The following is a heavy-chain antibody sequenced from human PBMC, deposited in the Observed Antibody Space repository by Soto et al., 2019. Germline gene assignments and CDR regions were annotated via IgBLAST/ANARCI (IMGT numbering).Heavy chain of an antibody. Sequence: ASVKVSCKASGGTFSSSAISWVRQAPGQGLEWMGGIIPIFGTANYAQKFQGRVTITADKSTSTAYMELSSLRSEDTAVYYCARVNDFPYYHNGMHVWGQGPTGTVS. J-gene: IGHJ6*02. CDR3: ARVNDFPYYHNGMHV. V-gene: IGHV1-69*06. CDR2: IIPIFGTA. D-gene: IGHD3-3*01. CDR1: GGTFSSSA.